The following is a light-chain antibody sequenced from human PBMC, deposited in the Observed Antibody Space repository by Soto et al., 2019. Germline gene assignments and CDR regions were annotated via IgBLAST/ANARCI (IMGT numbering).Light chain of an antibody. Sequence: QSALTQPPSASGSPGQSVTISCTGTSIDVGGYNFVSWYQQHPGKAPKLIIYEVTKRPSGVPDRFSGSKSGNTASLTVSGLQAEDEADYYCSSYSGTNNYVFGTGTKV. V-gene: IGLV2-8*01. CDR1: SIDVGGYNF. CDR2: EVT. J-gene: IGLJ1*01. CDR3: SSYSGTNNYV.